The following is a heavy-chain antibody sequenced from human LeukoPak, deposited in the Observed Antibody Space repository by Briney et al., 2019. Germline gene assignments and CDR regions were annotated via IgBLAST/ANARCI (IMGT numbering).Heavy chain of an antibody. CDR2: ISYDGSNK. CDR1: GFTFSSYA. CDR3: ATGGYYDSSGYGT. D-gene: IGHD3-22*01. V-gene: IGHV3-30-3*01. J-gene: IGHJ5*02. Sequence: GGSLRLSCAASGFTFSSYAMHWVRQAPGKGLEWVAVISYDGSNKYYADSVKGRFTISRDNSKNTLYLQMNSLRAEDPAVYSCATGGYYDSSGYGTSGQGNLVTVSS.